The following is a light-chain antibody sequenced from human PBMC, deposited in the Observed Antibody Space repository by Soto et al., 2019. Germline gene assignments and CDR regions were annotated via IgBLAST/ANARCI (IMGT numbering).Light chain of an antibody. CDR2: GAS. CDR3: QQYDSSPRT. Sequence: EIVLTQSPGTLSLSPGERATLSCRASQSVSTRSLAWYQQKTGQAPRLLISGASSSAADIPDRFSGSGSGTDFTLTINRLEPEDFAVYYCQQYDSSPRTFGQGTKVE. CDR1: QSVSTRS. V-gene: IGKV3-20*01. J-gene: IGKJ1*01.